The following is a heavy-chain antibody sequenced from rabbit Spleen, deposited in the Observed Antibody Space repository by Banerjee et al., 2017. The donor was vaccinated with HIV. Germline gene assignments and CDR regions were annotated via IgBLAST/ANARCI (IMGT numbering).Heavy chain of an antibody. Sequence: QEHLKESGGGLVQPGGSLKLSCTASGFTLSSYYMNWVRQAPGKGLEWIGCIDTGGGGSTYYASWVNGRFTISRTSSTTVTLQVTSLTAADTATYFCARAQDGRSNRPNAFELWGQGTLVTVS. V-gene: IGHV1S45*01. CDR1: GFTLSSYYM. J-gene: IGHJ3*01. D-gene: IGHD8-1*01. CDR3: ARAQDGRSNRPNAFEL. CDR2: IDTGGGGST.